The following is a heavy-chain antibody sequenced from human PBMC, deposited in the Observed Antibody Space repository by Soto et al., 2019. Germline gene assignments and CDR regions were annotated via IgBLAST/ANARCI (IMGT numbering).Heavy chain of an antibody. Sequence: ASVKVSCKASGYTFTSYGISWVRQAPGQGLEWMGWISAYNGNTNYAQKLQGRVTMTTDTSTSTAYMELRSLRSDDTAVYYCARGTADSSGSPYYYYGMDVWGQGTTVTVSS. CDR1: GYTFTSYG. CDR2: ISAYNGNT. D-gene: IGHD3-22*01. J-gene: IGHJ6*02. CDR3: ARGTADSSGSPYYYYGMDV. V-gene: IGHV1-18*01.